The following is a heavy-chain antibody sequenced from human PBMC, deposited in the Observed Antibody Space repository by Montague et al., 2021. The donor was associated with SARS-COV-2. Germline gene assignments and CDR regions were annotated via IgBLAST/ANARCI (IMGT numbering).Heavy chain of an antibody. Sequence: SETLSLTCTVSGGSISRYYWTWIRQPPGKGLEWIGYIYNSGSTNYNPSLTGRVTISVDTSKNQFSLNLSSVAAADTAVYYCASVGRGSSWYEVAFDSWGQGTMVTVSS. CDR2: IYNSGST. CDR1: GGSISRYY. J-gene: IGHJ3*02. D-gene: IGHD6-13*01. CDR3: ASVGRGSSWYEVAFDS. V-gene: IGHV4-59*01.